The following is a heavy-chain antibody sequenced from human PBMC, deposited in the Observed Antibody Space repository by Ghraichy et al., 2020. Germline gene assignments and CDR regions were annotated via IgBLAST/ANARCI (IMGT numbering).Heavy chain of an antibody. Sequence: ASVKVSCTTSGYSFNNFYIHWARQAPGQGLEWMGIINPISGSTTYAQKFQGRVTMTRDTSTSTVHMELSSLRSEDTAVYYCARAYCGGDCTPGAYWGQGTLVTVSS. D-gene: IGHD2-21*01. CDR3: ARAYCGGDCTPGAY. CDR2: INPISGST. CDR1: GYSFNNFY. V-gene: IGHV1-46*02. J-gene: IGHJ4*02.